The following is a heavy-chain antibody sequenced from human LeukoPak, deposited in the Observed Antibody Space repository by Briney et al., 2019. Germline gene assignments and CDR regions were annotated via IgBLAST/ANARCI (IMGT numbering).Heavy chain of an antibody. J-gene: IGHJ6*02. V-gene: IGHV3-33*01. Sequence: GRSLRLSCAASGFTFSSFGMHWVRQAPGKGLEWVAVIWSDGNNKYYADSVKGRFTISRDNSKNTLYLQMNSLRAEDTAVYYCARDMTYYYGMDVWGQGTTVTVSS. D-gene: IGHD3-16*01. CDR1: GFTFSSFG. CDR2: IWSDGNNK. CDR3: ARDMTYYYGMDV.